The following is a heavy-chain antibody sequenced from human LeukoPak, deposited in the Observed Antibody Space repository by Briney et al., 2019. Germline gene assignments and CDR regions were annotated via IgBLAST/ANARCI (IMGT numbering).Heavy chain of an antibody. CDR3: ANRGRNSYGGSDRYYYMDV. Sequence: ASVKVSCKASGYTFTSYGISWVRQAPGQGLEWMGGIIPIFGTANYAQKFQGRVTITTDESTSTAYMELSSLRSEDTAVYYCANRGRNSYGGSDRYYYMDVWGKGTTVTVSS. D-gene: IGHD4-23*01. J-gene: IGHJ6*03. CDR2: IIPIFGTA. CDR1: GYTFTSYG. V-gene: IGHV1-69*05.